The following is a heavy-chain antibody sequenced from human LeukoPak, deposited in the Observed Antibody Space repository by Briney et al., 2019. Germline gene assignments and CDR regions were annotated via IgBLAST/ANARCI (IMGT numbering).Heavy chain of an antibody. CDR1: GYTFTSYY. D-gene: IGHD3-22*01. Sequence: ASVKGSCKASGYTFTSYYMHWVRQAPGQRLEWMGKINPRGGGTTYAQKFQGRVTMTRDTSTSIVYMELSSLRSEDAAVYYCARILSYDSSGYYSPRFDYWGQGTLVTVSS. CDR2: INPRGGGT. V-gene: IGHV1-46*01. CDR3: ARILSYDSSGYYSPRFDY. J-gene: IGHJ4*02.